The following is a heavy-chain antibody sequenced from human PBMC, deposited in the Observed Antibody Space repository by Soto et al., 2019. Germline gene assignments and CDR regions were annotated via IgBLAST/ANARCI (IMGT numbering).Heavy chain of an antibody. CDR3: ASQQLVPSYYYAMDV. CDR1: GGTFSSYA. Sequence: QVQLVQSGAEVKKPGSSVKVSCKASGGTFSSYAISWVRQAPGQGLEWMGGIIPIFGTANYAQKFQGRVTITADESTSTANTELSSLRAEETAVYYCASQQLVPSYYYAMDVWGQATTVTVSS. CDR2: IIPIFGTA. D-gene: IGHD6-6*01. J-gene: IGHJ6*02. V-gene: IGHV1-69*12.